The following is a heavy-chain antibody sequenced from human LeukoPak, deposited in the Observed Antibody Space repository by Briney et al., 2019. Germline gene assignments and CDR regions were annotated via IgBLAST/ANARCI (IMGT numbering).Heavy chain of an antibody. V-gene: IGHV3-13*01. CDR3: AKDIGGGWYYFDD. Sequence: GGSLRLSCAASGFTFSSYDIHWVRQATGKGLEWVSGIGTAGEIYYPGSVKGRFTISRDNAKNSLYLQMNSLRAEDTALYYCAKDIGGGWYYFDDWGQGTLVIVSS. CDR2: IGTAGEI. D-gene: IGHD6-19*01. CDR1: GFTFSSYD. J-gene: IGHJ4*02.